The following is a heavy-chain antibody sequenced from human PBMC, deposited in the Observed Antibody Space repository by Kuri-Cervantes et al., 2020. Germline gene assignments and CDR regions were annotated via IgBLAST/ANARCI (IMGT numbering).Heavy chain of an antibody. CDR1: GYTFTSYY. V-gene: IGHV1-46*01. Sequence: ASVKVSCKASGYTFTSYYMHWVRQAPGQGLEWMGIINPSGGSTSYAQKFQGRVTMTRDTSTSTVYMELSSLRSEDTAVYYCATDRGIVATMGVRGGYYYYYGMDVWGQGTTVTVSS. D-gene: IGHD5-12*01. CDR3: ATDRGIVATMGVRGGYYYYYGMDV. CDR2: INPSGGST. J-gene: IGHJ6*02.